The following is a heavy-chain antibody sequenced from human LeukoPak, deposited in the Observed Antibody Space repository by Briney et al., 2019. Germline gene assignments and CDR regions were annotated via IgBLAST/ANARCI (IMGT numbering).Heavy chain of an antibody. D-gene: IGHD3-10*01. Sequence: PSETLSLTCTVSGGSISNYYWSWIRQPPGKGLEWIGYIYYSGSTNYNPSFRSRVTISVDTSKNQFSLKLSSVTAADTAVYYCARSHGSGSYYNLNDYWGQGTLVTVSS. V-gene: IGHV4-59*01. CDR1: GGSISNYY. CDR3: ARSHGSGSYYNLNDY. J-gene: IGHJ4*02. CDR2: IYYSGST.